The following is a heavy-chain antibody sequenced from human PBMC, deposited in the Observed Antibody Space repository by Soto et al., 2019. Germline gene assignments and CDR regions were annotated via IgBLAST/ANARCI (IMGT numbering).Heavy chain of an antibody. Sequence: ASVKVSCKASGYTFTGYYMHWVRQAPGQGLEWMGWINPNSGGTNYAQKFQGWVTMTRDTSISTAYMELSRLRSDDTAVYYCARDRGSGSYYYYYGMDVWGQGTTVTVSS. CDR2: INPNSGGT. CDR3: ARDRGSGSYYYYYGMDV. V-gene: IGHV1-2*04. CDR1: GYTFTGYY. D-gene: IGHD3-10*01. J-gene: IGHJ6*02.